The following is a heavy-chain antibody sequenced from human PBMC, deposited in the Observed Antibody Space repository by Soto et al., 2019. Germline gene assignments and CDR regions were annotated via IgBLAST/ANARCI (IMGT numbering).Heavy chain of an antibody. CDR1: GGTFSSYA. Sequence: ASVKVSCKASGGTFSSYAISWVRQAPGQGLEWMGGIIPIFGTANYAQKFQGRVTITADESTSTAYMELSSLRSEDTAVYYCARGTLAYCGGDCYDSWGQGTLVTVSS. V-gene: IGHV1-69*13. CDR3: ARGTLAYCGGDCYDS. D-gene: IGHD2-21*01. CDR2: IIPIFGTA. J-gene: IGHJ4*02.